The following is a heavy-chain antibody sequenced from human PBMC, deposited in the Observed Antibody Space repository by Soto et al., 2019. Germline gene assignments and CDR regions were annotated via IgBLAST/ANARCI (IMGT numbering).Heavy chain of an antibody. D-gene: IGHD3-3*01. CDR3: ARSLNYDFWTGYFFDC. V-gene: IGHV2-70*12. CDR2: IDWDGDI. Sequence: TVVNPKRTLTMVCRLRVFSLTPRSLCGSWIRQSPGKALEWLALIDWDGDIYYVTSLKTRLTISRDTSTNQVVLTMTNLDPADTATYFCARSLNYDFWTGYFFDCWGQGDLVTFS. J-gene: IGHJ4*02. CDR1: VFSLTPRSLC.